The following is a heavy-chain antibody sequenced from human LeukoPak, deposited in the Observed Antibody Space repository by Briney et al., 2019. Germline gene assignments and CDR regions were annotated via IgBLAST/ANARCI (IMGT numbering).Heavy chain of an antibody. Sequence: SETLSLTCTVSGGSISSYYWSWIRQPAGKGLEWIGRVYTSGRTNYNPSLRRRVTMSVDTSKNQFSLKLSSVSAADTAVYYCARFSLGIAVAGTGEAFDIWGQGTMVTVSS. CDR3: ARFSLGIAVAGTGEAFDI. CDR2: VYTSGRT. J-gene: IGHJ3*02. CDR1: GGSISSYY. V-gene: IGHV4-4*07. D-gene: IGHD6-19*01.